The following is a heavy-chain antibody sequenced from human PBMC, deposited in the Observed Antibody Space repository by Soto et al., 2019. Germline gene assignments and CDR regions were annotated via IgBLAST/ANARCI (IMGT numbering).Heavy chain of an antibody. CDR3: ARDRDYSHTDADVDY. Sequence: QVQLVQSGAQVRRPGTSVRISCTTSGYNFNTHGIIWVRQAPGQGLEWMGWISGYNGYTKYAQSLEDRVTLSTDTSTRTAFLELRNLRSGDTALYFCARDRDYSHTDADVDYWGQGTQVTVSS. J-gene: IGHJ4*02. CDR2: ISGYNGYT. V-gene: IGHV1-18*01. D-gene: IGHD3-22*01. CDR1: GYNFNTHG.